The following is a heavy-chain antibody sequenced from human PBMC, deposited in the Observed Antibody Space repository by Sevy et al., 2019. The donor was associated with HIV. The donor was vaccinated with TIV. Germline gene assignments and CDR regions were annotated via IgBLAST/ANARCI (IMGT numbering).Heavy chain of an antibody. CDR2: ISGSGGST. Sequence: GGSLRLSCAASGFTFSSYAMSWVRQAPGKGLEWVSAISGSGGSTYYADSVKGRFTISRDNSKNTLYLQMNSLRAEDTAVYYCAKPKSQYYYDSSGWLFGYWGQGTLVTVSS. V-gene: IGHV3-23*01. D-gene: IGHD3-22*01. CDR3: AKPKSQYYYDSSGWLFGY. J-gene: IGHJ4*02. CDR1: GFTFSSYA.